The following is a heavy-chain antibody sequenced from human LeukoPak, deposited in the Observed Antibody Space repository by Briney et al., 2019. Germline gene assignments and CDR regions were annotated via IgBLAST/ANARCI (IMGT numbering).Heavy chain of an antibody. CDR3: ARGAIAAAGTGFDY. Sequence: SETLSLTCTVSGGSIGTYYWSWIRQPPGKGLEWIGYIYHSGDTKYNPSLKSRVTISVDTSKNQFSLKLSSVTAADTAVYYCARGAIAAAGTGFDYWGQGTLVTVSS. D-gene: IGHD6-13*01. V-gene: IGHV4-59*12. CDR1: GGSIGTYY. J-gene: IGHJ4*02. CDR2: IYHSGDT.